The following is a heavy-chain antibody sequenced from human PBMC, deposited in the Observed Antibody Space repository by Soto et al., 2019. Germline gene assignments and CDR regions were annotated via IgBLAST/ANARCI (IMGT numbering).Heavy chain of an antibody. Sequence: ASVPVSCKASGYTFPGYYMHWVRQAPGQGLEWMGWINPNSGGTNYAQKFQGWVTMTRDTSISTAYMELSRLRSDDTAVYYCARVSYVNTFDYWGQGTLVTVSS. CDR2: INPNSGGT. D-gene: IGHD3-16*01. J-gene: IGHJ4*02. V-gene: IGHV1-2*04. CDR1: GYTFPGYY. CDR3: ARVSYVNTFDY.